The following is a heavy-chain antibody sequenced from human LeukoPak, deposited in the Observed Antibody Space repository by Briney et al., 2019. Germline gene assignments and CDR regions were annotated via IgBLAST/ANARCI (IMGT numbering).Heavy chain of an antibody. V-gene: IGHV3-11*01. D-gene: IGHD3-10*01. CDR3: ASVLWFGGIFFDY. J-gene: IGHJ4*02. CDR2: MSNSGGTI. CDR1: EFSFSDYY. Sequence: GGSLRLSCAASEFSFSDYYMSWIRQAPGKGLEWVSYMSNSGGTIYYADSVKGRFTISRDNTKNSLYLQMNSLRAEDTAVYYCASVLWFGGIFFDYWGQGTLVTVSS.